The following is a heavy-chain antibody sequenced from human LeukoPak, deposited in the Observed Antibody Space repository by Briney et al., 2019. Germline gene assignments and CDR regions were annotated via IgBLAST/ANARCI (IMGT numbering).Heavy chain of an antibody. CDR1: GFIFSRYA. J-gene: IGHJ5*02. CDR3: ARAPPDYYDP. Sequence: GGSLRLSCAASGFIFSRYAMHWVRQASGKGLEYLSAITDNGVSKYYANSVKGRFTISRDNSKNMLYLQMGSLGPDDMAVYYCARAPPDYYDPWGQGTLVTVSS. D-gene: IGHD3-9*01. V-gene: IGHV3-64*01. CDR2: ITDNGVSK.